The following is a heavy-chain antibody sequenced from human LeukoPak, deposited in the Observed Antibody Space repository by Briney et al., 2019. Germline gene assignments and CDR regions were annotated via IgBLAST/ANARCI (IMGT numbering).Heavy chain of an antibody. Sequence: ASVNVSCKASGYTFTGCYMLWVRQPPGQGLEWMGWINPNSGGTNCAQKFQRWDTITRQTSISTAYMELSRLRSDDTAVYHCARDRYYDSGGYSGYGMDVWGQGTTVTVSS. CDR2: INPNSGGT. J-gene: IGHJ6*02. D-gene: IGHD3-22*01. CDR3: ARDRYYDSGGYSGYGMDV. CDR1: GYTFTGCY. V-gene: IGHV1-2*04.